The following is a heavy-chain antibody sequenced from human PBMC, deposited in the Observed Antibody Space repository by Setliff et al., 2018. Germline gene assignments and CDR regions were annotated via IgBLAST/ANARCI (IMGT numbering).Heavy chain of an antibody. CDR3: ARERGDIVTTTSYYYYLDV. Sequence: PGGSLRLSCAASGFTFSRYGMHWVRQPPGKGLEWVAVIYYDGSNTHYTDSVEGRFTISRDNSKNTLYLQMNSLGAEDTAMYYCARERGDIVTTTSYYYYLDVWGKGTTVTVSS. CDR1: GFTFSRYG. J-gene: IGHJ6*03. D-gene: IGHD5-12*01. V-gene: IGHV3-33*01. CDR2: IYYDGSNT.